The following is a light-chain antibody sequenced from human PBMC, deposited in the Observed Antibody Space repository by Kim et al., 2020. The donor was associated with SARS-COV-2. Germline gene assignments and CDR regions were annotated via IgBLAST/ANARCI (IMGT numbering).Light chain of an antibody. J-gene: IGLJ3*02. CDR2: GVS. CDR1: SSDIGTFNF. CDR3: SSYIRSSSFG. V-gene: IGLV2-14*01. Sequence: QSALTQPASVSGSPGPSLTLSCTGTSSDIGTFNFVSWYQQHPGKAPRLMIYGVSKRPSGISSRFSGSKSGNTASLTISGLQAEDEADYYCSSYIRSSSFGFGGGTQLTVL.